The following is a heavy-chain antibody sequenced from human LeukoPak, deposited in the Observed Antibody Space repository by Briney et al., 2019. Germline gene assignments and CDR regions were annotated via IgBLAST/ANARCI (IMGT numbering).Heavy chain of an antibody. Sequence: PSETLSLTCTVSGYSISSGYYWGWIRQPPGKGLEWIGSIYHSGSTYYNPSLKSRVTISVDTSKNQFSLKLSSVTAADTAVYYCARRYYDFWSGYPYYYYYYYMDVWGKGTTVTVSS. V-gene: IGHV4-38-2*02. CDR1: GYSISSGYY. CDR3: ARRYYDFWSGYPYYYYYYYMDV. J-gene: IGHJ6*03. D-gene: IGHD3-3*01. CDR2: IYHSGST.